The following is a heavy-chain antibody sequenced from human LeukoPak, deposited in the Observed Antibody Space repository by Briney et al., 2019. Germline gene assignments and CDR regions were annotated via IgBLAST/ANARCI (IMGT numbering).Heavy chain of an antibody. CDR1: GFTFSSYG. CDR3: AKGPYCSGGTCYLNYYYMDV. D-gene: IGHD2-15*01. Sequence: GGSLRLSCAASGFTFSSYGLHWVRQAPGKGLEWVAFIRNDGSNEYYADSVKGRFTISRDNSKNTLYLQMNSLRAEDTAVYYCAKGPYCSGGTCYLNYYYMDVWGKGTTVTVSS. V-gene: IGHV3-30*02. J-gene: IGHJ6*03. CDR2: IRNDGSNE.